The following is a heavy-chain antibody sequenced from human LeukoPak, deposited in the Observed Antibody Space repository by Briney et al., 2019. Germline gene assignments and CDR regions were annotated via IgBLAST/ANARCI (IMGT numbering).Heavy chain of an antibody. CDR2: IYYSGST. CDR1: GGSISSYY. J-gene: IGHJ5*02. V-gene: IGHV4-59*01. Sequence: SETLSLTCTVSGGSISSYYWSWIWQPPGKGLEWIGYIYYSGSTNYNPSLKSRVTISVDTSKNQFSLKLSSVTAADTAVYYCARRLLLTDWFDPWGQGTLVTVSS. D-gene: IGHD3-10*01. CDR3: ARRLLLTDWFDP.